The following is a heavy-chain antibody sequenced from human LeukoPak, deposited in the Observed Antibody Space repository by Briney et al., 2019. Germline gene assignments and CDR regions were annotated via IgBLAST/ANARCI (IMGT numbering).Heavy chain of an antibody. V-gene: IGHV4-59*01. CDR2: IYYSGST. J-gene: IGHJ4*02. CDR1: GGSISSYY. D-gene: IGHD3-22*01. CDR3: ARLSSGYYYYFDF. Sequence: SETLSLTCTVSGGSISSYYWSWIRQPPGKGLEWIGYIYYSGSTNYNPSLKSRVTISVDTSKNQFSLKLSSVTAADTAVYYCARLSSGYYYYFDFWGQGTLVTVSS.